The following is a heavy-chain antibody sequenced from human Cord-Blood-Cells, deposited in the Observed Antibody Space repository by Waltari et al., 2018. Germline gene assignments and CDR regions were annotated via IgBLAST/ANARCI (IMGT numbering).Heavy chain of an antibody. D-gene: IGHD5-12*01. CDR1: GFTFSSYG. CDR3: ARGGQYSCYDSLGGYGMDV. J-gene: IGHJ6*02. CDR2: IWYEVSNK. Sequence: QVQLVESGGGVVQPGRSLRLSCAASGFTFSSYGMHWVRQAPGKGLEWVAVIWYEVSNKYYADSVKGRFTISRDNSKNTLYLQMNSLRAEDTAVYYCARGGQYSCYDSLGGYGMDVWGQGTTVTVSS. V-gene: IGHV3-33*01.